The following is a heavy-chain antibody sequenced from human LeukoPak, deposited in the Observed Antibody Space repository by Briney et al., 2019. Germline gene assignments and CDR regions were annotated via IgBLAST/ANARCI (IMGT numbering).Heavy chain of an antibody. Sequence: PGGSLRLSCAASAFTFSSYAMSWVRQAPGKGLEWVSSISGSGDNTYYGDSVKGRFTIPRDNSKNTLYLQMNSLRAEDTAVYYCAKFFLQYSGYGAFDYWGQGTLVTVSS. CDR1: AFTFSSYA. J-gene: IGHJ4*02. CDR2: ISGSGDNT. D-gene: IGHD5-12*01. V-gene: IGHV3-23*01. CDR3: AKFFLQYSGYGAFDY.